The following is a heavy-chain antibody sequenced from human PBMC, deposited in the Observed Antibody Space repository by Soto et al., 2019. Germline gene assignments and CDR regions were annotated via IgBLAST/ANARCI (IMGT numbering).Heavy chain of an antibody. D-gene: IGHD3-10*01. CDR3: ARHQGGYYGSGSYYWFDP. Sequence: PSETLSLTCTVSGGSISSYYWSWIRQPPGKGLEWIGYIYYSGSTNYNPSLKGRVTISVDTSKNQFSLKLSSVTAADTAVYYCARHQGGYYGSGSYYWFDPWGQGTLVTVSS. CDR1: GGSISSYY. V-gene: IGHV4-59*08. J-gene: IGHJ5*02. CDR2: IYYSGST.